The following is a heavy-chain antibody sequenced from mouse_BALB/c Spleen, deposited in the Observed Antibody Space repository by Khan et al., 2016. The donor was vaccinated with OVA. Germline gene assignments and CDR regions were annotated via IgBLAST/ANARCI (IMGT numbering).Heavy chain of an antibody. CDR1: GYTFSNYW. V-gene: IGHV1-7*01. CDR2: INPTSGYT. J-gene: IGHJ2*01. CDR3: TRDRIDY. Sequence: VQLQQSGAELAKPGASVKMSCKASGYTFSNYWIHWVKQRPGQGLEWIGYINPTSGYTDYNEKFKDRATLSADKSSSTAYMQLSSLTSEDSAVYYCTRDRIDYWGQGTTLTVSS.